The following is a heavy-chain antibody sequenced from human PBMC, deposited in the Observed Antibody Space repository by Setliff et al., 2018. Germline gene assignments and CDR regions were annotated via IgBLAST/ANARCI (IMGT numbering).Heavy chain of an antibody. CDR3: ARAPPKIVVTVAALDY. CDR2: ISHSANK. Sequence: SETLSLTCTVSGGSISDNNYYWGWIRQSPGKELEWIGGISHSANKYYNPSFRTGVTISVDMSKNQFSLKLSSVTAADTAVYYCARAPPKIVVTVAALDYWGQGALVTVSS. CDR1: GGSISDNNYY. J-gene: IGHJ4*02. V-gene: IGHV4-39*01. D-gene: IGHD2-15*01.